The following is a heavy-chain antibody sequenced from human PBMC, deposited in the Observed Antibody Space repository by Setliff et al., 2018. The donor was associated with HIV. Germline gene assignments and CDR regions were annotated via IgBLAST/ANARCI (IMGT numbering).Heavy chain of an antibody. J-gene: IGHJ4*02. CDR3: AGSILTGYYTFGADY. V-gene: IGHV1-18*01. CDR1: GYTFTSYG. Sequence: ASVKVSCKASGYTFTSYGISWVRQAPGQGLELMGWISAYNGNTNYAQKLQGRVTMTTDTSTSTAYMELSSLRSEDTALYYCAGSILTGYYTFGADYWGQGTLVTVSS. D-gene: IGHD3-9*01. CDR2: ISAYNGNT.